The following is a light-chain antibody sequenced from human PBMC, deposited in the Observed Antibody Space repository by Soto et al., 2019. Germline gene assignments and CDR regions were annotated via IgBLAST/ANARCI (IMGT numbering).Light chain of an antibody. Sequence: GARVTITCRASQRISSWLAWYQQKPGKAPKLLIHDASSLESGVPSRFSGSGSGTEFTLTISSLQPDDFATYYCQQYNSYQWTFGQGTKVEIK. CDR2: DAS. J-gene: IGKJ1*01. CDR1: QRISSW. CDR3: QQYNSYQWT. V-gene: IGKV1-5*01.